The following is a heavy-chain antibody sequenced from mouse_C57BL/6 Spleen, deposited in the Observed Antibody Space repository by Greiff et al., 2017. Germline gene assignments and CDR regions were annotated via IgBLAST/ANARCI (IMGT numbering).Heavy chain of an antibody. Sequence: EVKVVESGGGLVKPGGSLKLSCAASGFTFSDYGMHWVRQAPEKGLEWVAYISSGSSTIYYADTVKGRFTISRDNAKNTLFLQMTSLRSEDTAMYYCAIYSNDGGWFAYWGQGTLVTVSA. J-gene: IGHJ3*01. D-gene: IGHD2-12*01. V-gene: IGHV5-17*01. CDR3: AIYSNDGGWFAY. CDR1: GFTFSDYG. CDR2: ISSGSSTI.